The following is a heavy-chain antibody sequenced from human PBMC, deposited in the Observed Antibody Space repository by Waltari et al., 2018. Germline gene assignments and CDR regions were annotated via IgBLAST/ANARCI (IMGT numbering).Heavy chain of an antibody. V-gene: IGHV3-21*01. CDR1: GFTFSSYS. D-gene: IGHD6-6*01. J-gene: IGHJ4*02. CDR2: ISSSSSYI. Sequence: EVQLVESGGGLVKPGGSLRLSCAASGFTFSSYSMTWVRPAPGKGLEWVSSISSSSSYIYYADSVKGRFTISRDNAKNSLYLQMNSLRAEDTAVYYCAREAVAANPFFDYWGQGTLVTVSS. CDR3: AREAVAANPFFDY.